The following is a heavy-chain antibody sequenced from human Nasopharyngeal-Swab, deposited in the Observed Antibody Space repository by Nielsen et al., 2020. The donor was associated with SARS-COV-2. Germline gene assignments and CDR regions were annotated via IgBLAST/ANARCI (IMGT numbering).Heavy chain of an antibody. CDR2: INSNSGGT. J-gene: IGHJ5*02. Sequence: WVGQAPGQGLEWMGRINSNSGGTNYAQKFQGRVTMTRDTSISTAYMELSRLRSDDTAVYYCARGGSSSERIWFDPWGQGTLVTISS. V-gene: IGHV1-2*06. CDR3: ARGGSSSERIWFDP. D-gene: IGHD6-13*01.